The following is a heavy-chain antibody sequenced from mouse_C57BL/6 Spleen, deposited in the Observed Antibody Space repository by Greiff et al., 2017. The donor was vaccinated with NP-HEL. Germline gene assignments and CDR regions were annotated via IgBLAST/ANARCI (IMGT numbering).Heavy chain of an antibody. CDR2: ISYDGSN. Sequence: EVQLQQSGPGLVKPSQPLSLTCSVTGYSITSGYYWNWIRQFPGNKLEWMGYISYDGSNNYNPSLKNRISITRDTSKNQFFLKLNSVTTEDTATYYCAASSSQSCFDYWGQGTTLTVSS. D-gene: IGHD6-1*01. V-gene: IGHV3-6*01. CDR1: GYSITSGYY. CDR3: AASSSQSCFDY. J-gene: IGHJ2*01.